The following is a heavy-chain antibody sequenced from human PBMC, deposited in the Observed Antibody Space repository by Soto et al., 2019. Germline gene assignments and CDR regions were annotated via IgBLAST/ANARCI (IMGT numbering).Heavy chain of an antibody. Sequence: EVQLVESGGGLVQPGGSLRLSCADSGFSFSSYWMHWVRQGPGKGLVWVARINTDGSSTNYADSVEGRFTISRDNAKNTLYLQMNSLRAEDTAVYYWDRSPGGYCIDWGQGKMVTVSS. CDR1: GFSFSSYW. D-gene: IGHD2-15*01. CDR2: INTDGSST. V-gene: IGHV3-74*01. CDR3: DRSPGGYCID. J-gene: IGHJ3*01.